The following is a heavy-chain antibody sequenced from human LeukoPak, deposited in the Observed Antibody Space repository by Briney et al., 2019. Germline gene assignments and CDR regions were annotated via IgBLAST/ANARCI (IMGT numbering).Heavy chain of an antibody. CDR1: GFTVSSNY. CDR3: ARDLAAGGTYPHY. V-gene: IGHV3-53*01. J-gene: IGHJ4*02. Sequence: GGSLRLSCAASGFTVSSNYMSWVRQAPGKGPEWVSVIYSDGSTYYADSVKGRFTISRDTSKNTLYLQMNSLRTEDTAVYYCARDLAAGGTYPHYWGQGTLVTVSS. CDR2: IYSDGST. D-gene: IGHD6-13*01.